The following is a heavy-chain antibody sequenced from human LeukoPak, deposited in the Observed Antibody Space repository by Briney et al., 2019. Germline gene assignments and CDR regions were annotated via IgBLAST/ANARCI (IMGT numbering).Heavy chain of an antibody. V-gene: IGHV4-30-4*08. CDR3: AREYYDFWSGYYFDY. CDR1: GGSISSGDYY. D-gene: IGHD3-3*01. J-gene: IGHJ4*02. CDR2: IYYSGST. Sequence: TSQTLSLTCTVSGGSISSGDYYWSWIRQPPGKGLEWLGYIYYSGSTYYNPSLKSRVTISVDTSKNQFSLKLSSVTAADTAVYYCAREYYDFWSGYYFDYWGQGTLVTVSS.